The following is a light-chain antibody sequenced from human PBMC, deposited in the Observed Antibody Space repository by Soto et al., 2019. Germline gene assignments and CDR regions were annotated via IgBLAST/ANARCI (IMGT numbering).Light chain of an antibody. CDR2: DAS. J-gene: IGKJ1*01. Sequence: DIQMTQSPSTLSASVGDRVTITCRASQSISSWLAWYQQKPGKAPKLLIYDASSLESGVPSRFSGSGSGTEFTLTISSLQPDDFVTYYCQQYNSYPSTFGQGTKVEIK. CDR3: QQYNSYPST. CDR1: QSISSW. V-gene: IGKV1-5*01.